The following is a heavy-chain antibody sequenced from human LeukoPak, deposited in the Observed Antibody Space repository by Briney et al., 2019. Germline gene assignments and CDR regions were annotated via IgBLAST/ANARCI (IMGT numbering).Heavy chain of an antibody. CDR2: IRSDSKTI. CDR3: ARDYNWVFDY. V-gene: IGHV3-48*01. D-gene: IGHD1-20*01. J-gene: IGHJ4*02. CDR1: GFTFKNEP. Sequence: GGSLRLSCAASGFTFKNEPMNWVRQAPGKGLEWVSHIRSDSKTIVYADSVKGRFTISRDNAKNSLSLQMNSLRAGDTAVYYCARDYNWVFDYWGQGTLVTVSS.